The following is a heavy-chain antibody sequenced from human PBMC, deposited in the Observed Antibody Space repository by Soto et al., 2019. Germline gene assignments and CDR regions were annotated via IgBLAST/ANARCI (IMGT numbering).Heavy chain of an antibody. CDR1: GFTFDDYA. J-gene: IGHJ4*02. V-gene: IGHV3-9*01. CDR2: ISWNSGSI. D-gene: IGHD1-1*01. Sequence: EVQLVESGGGLVQPGRSLRLSCAASGFTFDDYAMHWVRQAPGKGLEWVSGISWNSGSIGYADSVKGRFTISRDNAKNSLYLHMNSLSAEDTALYYCAKDAENWNYFDYWGEGTLVAVSA. CDR3: AKDAENWNYFDY.